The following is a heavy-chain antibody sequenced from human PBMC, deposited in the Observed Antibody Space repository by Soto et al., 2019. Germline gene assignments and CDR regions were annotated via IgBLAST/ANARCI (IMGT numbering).Heavy chain of an antibody. Sequence: GGSLRLSCAASGFTFSSYAMSWVRQAPGKGLEWVSAISGSGGSTYYADSVKGRFTISRDNSKNTLYLQMNSLRAEDTAVYYCAKPQYSSSWYEYFQHWGQGTLVTVSS. J-gene: IGHJ1*01. V-gene: IGHV3-23*01. CDR2: ISGSGGST. D-gene: IGHD6-13*01. CDR1: GFTFSSYA. CDR3: AKPQYSSSWYEYFQH.